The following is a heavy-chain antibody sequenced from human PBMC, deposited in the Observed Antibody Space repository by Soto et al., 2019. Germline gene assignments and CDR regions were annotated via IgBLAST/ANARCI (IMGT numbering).Heavy chain of an antibody. V-gene: IGHV3-23*01. D-gene: IGHD2-2*01. CDR1: GFNFRDYA. CDR2: VSESGGGT. Sequence: PGGSLRLSCAASGFNFRDYAMNWVRQSPGKGLEWVSGVSESGGGTYYADSVKGRFAISRDNSRSTLFLQMNSLRAEDTAVYYCVKDGGRCSSVECCCWFDSWGQGTLVTVSS. CDR3: VKDGGRCSSVECCCWFDS. J-gene: IGHJ5*01.